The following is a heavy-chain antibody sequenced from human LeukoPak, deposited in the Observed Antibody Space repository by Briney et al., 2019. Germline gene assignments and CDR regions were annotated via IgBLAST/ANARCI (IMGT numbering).Heavy chain of an antibody. J-gene: IGHJ4*02. CDR2: INPSGGST. D-gene: IGHD3-3*01. CDR3: ARDREVNYDFWSGYYWDY. CDR1: GYTFTSYY. Sequence: ASVKVSCKASGYTFTSYYMHWVRQAPGQGLEWMGIINPSGGSTSYAQKFQGRATMTRDTSTSTVYMELSSLRSEDTAVYYCARDREVNYDFWSGYYWDYWGKGTLVTVSS. V-gene: IGHV1-46*03.